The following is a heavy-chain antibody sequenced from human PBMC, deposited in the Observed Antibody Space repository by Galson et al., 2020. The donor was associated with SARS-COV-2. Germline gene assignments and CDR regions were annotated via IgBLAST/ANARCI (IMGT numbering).Heavy chain of an antibody. J-gene: IGHJ4*02. Sequence: GGSLRLSCAASGITFTNYVMRWVRQAPGKGLEWVTTISDSGETTYYADSVKGRFTISRDLSKSTLYLQMNSLRADDTAVYYCAKGQFPDTNLFDYWGLGTLVTVSS. CDR1: GITFTNYV. V-gene: IGHV3-23*01. CDR3: AKGQFPDTNLFDY. D-gene: IGHD1-1*01. CDR2: ISDSGETT.